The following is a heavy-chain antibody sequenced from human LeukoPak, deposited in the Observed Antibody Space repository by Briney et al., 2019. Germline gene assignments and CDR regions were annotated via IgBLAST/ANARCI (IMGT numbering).Heavy chain of an antibody. CDR3: ARIRGDYYFDY. J-gene: IGHJ4*02. CDR2: ITSNGDGT. CDR1: GFTFSTYA. D-gene: IGHD3-16*01. Sequence: GGSLRLSCAASGFTFSTYAMHWVRQAPGKGLEFVSVITSNGDGTYYANSVKGRFIISRDDSKNTLYLQMGSVTPEDMAVYYCARIRGDYYFDYWGQGTLVTVSS. V-gene: IGHV3-64*01.